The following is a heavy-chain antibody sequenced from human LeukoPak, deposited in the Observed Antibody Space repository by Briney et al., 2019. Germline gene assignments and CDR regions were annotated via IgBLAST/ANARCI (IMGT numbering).Heavy chain of an antibody. V-gene: IGHV1-2*02. Sequence: ASVKVPCKASGYTFSDYYIHWVRQAPGQGLEWMGWITPNSGGTKYAQRFQGRVTMTKDTSISTAYMDLSSLGSDDTAVFYCVRKSATRRTSEFDYWGQGTPVTVSS. J-gene: IGHJ4*02. CDR3: VRKSATRRTSEFDY. D-gene: IGHD2-15*01. CDR1: GYTFSDYY. CDR2: ITPNSGGT.